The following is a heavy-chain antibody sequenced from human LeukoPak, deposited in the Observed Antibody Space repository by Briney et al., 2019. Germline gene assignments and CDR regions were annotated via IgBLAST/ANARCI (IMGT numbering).Heavy chain of an antibody. CDR1: GFTFSTYE. V-gene: IGHV3-48*03. J-gene: IGHJ4*02. CDR3: ARVARLVSSGWYEDY. Sequence: GGSLRLSWAAFGFTFSTYEMNWVRQAPGKGLEWVSYISSSASTIYYADSVKGRFTISRDNAKNSLYLQMNSLRAEDTAVYYCARVARLVSSGWYEDYWGQGTLVTVSS. D-gene: IGHD6-19*01. CDR2: ISSSASTI.